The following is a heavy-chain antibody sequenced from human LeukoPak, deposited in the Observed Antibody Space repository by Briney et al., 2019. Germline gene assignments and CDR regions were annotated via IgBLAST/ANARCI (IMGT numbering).Heavy chain of an antibody. V-gene: IGHV1-69*04. Sequence: SVKVSCKASGYTFTSYGISWVRQAPGQGLEWMGRIIPILGIANYAQKFQGRVTITADKSTSTAYMELSSLRSEDTAVYYCARAGYSSKRRTNGAFDIWGQGTMVTVSS. CDR3: ARAGYSSKRRTNGAFDI. CDR1: GYTFTSYG. CDR2: IIPILGIA. J-gene: IGHJ3*02. D-gene: IGHD6-13*01.